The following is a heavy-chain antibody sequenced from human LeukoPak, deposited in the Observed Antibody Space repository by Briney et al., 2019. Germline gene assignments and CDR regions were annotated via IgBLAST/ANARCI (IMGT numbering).Heavy chain of an antibody. D-gene: IGHD6-19*01. Sequence: SETLSLTCTVSGGSVSSSSYYWGWIRQPPGKGLEWIGNIYYSGSTDCNPSLKSRVTISVDTSKNQFSLKLSSVTAADTAVYYCARHGGTSGWPFDYWGQGTLVTVSS. CDR2: IYYSGST. CDR1: GGSVSSSSYY. J-gene: IGHJ4*02. V-gene: IGHV4-39*01. CDR3: ARHGGTSGWPFDY.